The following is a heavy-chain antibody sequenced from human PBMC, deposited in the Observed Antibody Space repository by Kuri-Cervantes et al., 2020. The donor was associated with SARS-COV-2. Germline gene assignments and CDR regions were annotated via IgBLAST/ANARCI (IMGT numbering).Heavy chain of an antibody. V-gene: IGHV3-48*03. CDR2: ITTSGSAV. Sequence: GESLKISCAASGFTFSSYEMNWVRQAPGKGLEWVSWITTSGSAVYYADSVKGRFTISRDNAKNSLYLQMNSLRAEDTAVYYCAGWTYCGGDCYPAYYFDYWGQGTLVTVSS. J-gene: IGHJ4*02. D-gene: IGHD2-21*01. CDR1: GFTFSSYE. CDR3: AGWTYCGGDCYPAYYFDY.